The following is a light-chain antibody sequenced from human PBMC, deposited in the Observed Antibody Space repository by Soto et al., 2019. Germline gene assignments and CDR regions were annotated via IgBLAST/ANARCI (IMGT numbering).Light chain of an antibody. CDR2: AAS. CDR3: XXXXXXXXT. V-gene: IGKV1-9*01. Sequence: DIQLTQSPSFLSASVGDRVTITCRASQGISSYLAWYQQKPGKAPKLLIYAASTLQSGVPSRFSGSGSGTXXXXXISXXQPXXXXXXXXXXXXXXXXTFGGGTKVEIK. J-gene: IGKJ4*01. CDR1: QGISSY.